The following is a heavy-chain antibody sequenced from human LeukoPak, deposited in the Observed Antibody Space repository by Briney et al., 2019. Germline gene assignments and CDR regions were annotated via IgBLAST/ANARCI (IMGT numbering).Heavy chain of an antibody. CDR3: AREADDTDY. V-gene: IGHV1-46*01. D-gene: IGHD3-22*01. Sequence: ASVKVSCKASGYTFTSYHMHWVRQAPGQGLEWVGLINPGSETRRLAQKFQGRVTMTRDTSTGTVYMELSGLRSEDTAVYYCAREADDTDYWGQGTPVTVSS. J-gene: IGHJ4*02. CDR1: GYTFTSYH. CDR2: INPGSETR.